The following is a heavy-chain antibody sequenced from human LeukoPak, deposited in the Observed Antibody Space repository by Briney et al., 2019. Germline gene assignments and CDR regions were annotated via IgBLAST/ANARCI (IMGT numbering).Heavy chain of an antibody. CDR2: INPSGGST. Sequence: ASVKVSCKASGYTFTSYYMHWVRQAPGQGLEWMGIINPSGGSTSYAQKFQGRVTMTRDMSTSTVYMELSSLRSEDTAVYYCARLQTYYYGSAIGYYFDYWGQGTLVTVSS. CDR1: GYTFTSYY. J-gene: IGHJ4*02. D-gene: IGHD3-10*01. CDR3: ARLQTYYYGSAIGYYFDY. V-gene: IGHV1-46*01.